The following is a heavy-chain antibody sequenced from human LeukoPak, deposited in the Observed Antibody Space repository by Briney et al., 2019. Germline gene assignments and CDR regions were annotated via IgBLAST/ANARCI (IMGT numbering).Heavy chain of an antibody. CDR1: GGTFSSYA. CDR2: INPNSGGT. Sequence: ASVKVSCKASGGTFSSYAISWVRQAPGQGLEWMGRINPNSGGTNYAQKFQGRVTMTRDTSISTAYMELSRLRSDDTAVYYCARETSRTFDYWGQGTLVTVSS. CDR3: ARETSRTFDY. J-gene: IGHJ4*02. D-gene: IGHD6-6*01. V-gene: IGHV1-2*06.